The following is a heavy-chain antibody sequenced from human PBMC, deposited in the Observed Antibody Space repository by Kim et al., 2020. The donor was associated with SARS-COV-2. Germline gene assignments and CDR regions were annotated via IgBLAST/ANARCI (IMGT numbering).Heavy chain of an antibody. CDR2: ISAKSGMT. CDR1: GYTFTENG. CDR3: ARDRNHGLDV. J-gene: IGHJ6*02. V-gene: IGHV1-18*01. Sequence: ASVNVSCRPSGYTFTENGISWVRQAPGQGLEWLGWISAKSGMTVSAQSVQDRVTLTRDTSTSTVYMEVRSLRSDDTAVYYCARDRNHGLDVWGQGPTGTV.